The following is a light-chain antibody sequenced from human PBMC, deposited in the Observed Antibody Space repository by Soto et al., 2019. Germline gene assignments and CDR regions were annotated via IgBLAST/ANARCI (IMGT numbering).Light chain of an antibody. V-gene: IGKV3-20*01. J-gene: IGKJ2*01. Sequence: EIVMTQSPATLSVSPGERATLSCRASQSVSSSYLAWYQQKPGQAPRLLIYGTSSRATGIPDRFSGSGSGTDFTLTISRLEPEDSAVYYCQQYGTLPPRYTFGQGTKVDIK. CDR1: QSVSSSY. CDR3: QQYGTLPPRYT. CDR2: GTS.